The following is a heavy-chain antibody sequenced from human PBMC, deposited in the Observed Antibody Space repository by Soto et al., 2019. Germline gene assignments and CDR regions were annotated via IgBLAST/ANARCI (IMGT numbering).Heavy chain of an antibody. D-gene: IGHD3-16*01. J-gene: IGHJ4*02. CDR1: GGSLSSSHW. CDR2: IYHSGST. V-gene: IGHV4-4*02. Sequence: QVQLQESGPGLVKPSGTLSLTCAVSGGSLSSSHWWSWVRQPPGKGLEWIGEIYHSGSTNYNPSVKNRVNISLDKSKNQFPLSLTSVTAADTAVYYCARRGGGQPDYWGQGTLVTVSS. CDR3: ARRGGGQPDY.